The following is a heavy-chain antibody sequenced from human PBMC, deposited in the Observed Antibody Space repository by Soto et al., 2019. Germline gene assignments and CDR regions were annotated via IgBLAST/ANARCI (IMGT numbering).Heavy chain of an antibody. CDR2: VKSKTDGGTA. V-gene: IGHV3-15*01. Sequence: EVQLVESGGGLVKPGGSLRLSCTASGFSFSYAWMSWVRQAPGKGLEWVGRVKSKTDGGTADYAAPVKGRFTISRDDSKTTVYLQMNSLKTEDTAVYYCTTDCSGGSCYPGAYYYYYGMDVWGQGTPVTVSS. CDR1: GFSFSYAW. J-gene: IGHJ6*02. CDR3: TTDCSGGSCYPGAYYYYYGMDV. D-gene: IGHD2-15*01.